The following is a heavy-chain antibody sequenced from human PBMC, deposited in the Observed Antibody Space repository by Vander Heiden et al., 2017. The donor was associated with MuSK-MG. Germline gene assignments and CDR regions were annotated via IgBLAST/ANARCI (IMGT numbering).Heavy chain of an antibody. V-gene: IGHV3-30*04. CDR3: ARAQRHDTSWYGDY. J-gene: IGHJ4*02. D-gene: IGHD6-13*01. CDR1: GFTFRSYA. Sequence: QVRLVESGGGVVQPGRSLRLSCGASGFTFRSYALHWVRQAPGKGLEWLASITYDANQMYTADSVKGRFSISRDNSKNTLYLEMNSLRVDETAVYFCARAQRHDTSWYGDYWGQGTLVTVAS. CDR2: ITYDANQM.